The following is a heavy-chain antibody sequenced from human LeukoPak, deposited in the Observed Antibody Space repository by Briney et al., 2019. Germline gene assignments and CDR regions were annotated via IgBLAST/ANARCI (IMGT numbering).Heavy chain of an antibody. Sequence: ASVKVSCKASGYTFTSYGISWVRQAPGQEHEWMGWISPKSGATNYAQNFQGRVTMTRDTSISTAYMELSRLTSDDTAVYYCARGRDKTTSPAIDYWGQGTLVTVSS. CDR1: GYTFTSYG. J-gene: IGHJ4*02. V-gene: IGHV1-2*02. CDR2: ISPKSGAT. D-gene: IGHD2-2*01. CDR3: ARGRDKTTSPAIDY.